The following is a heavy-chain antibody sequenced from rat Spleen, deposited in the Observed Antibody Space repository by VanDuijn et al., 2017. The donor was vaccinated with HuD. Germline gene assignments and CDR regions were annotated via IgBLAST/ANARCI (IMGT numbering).Heavy chain of an antibody. Sequence: EVQLVESGGGLVQPGRSLKLSCAASGFIFSNYYMAWVRQAPTKGLEWVAFISAGGGNTHYRDSVKGRFTISRDNAKSTLYLQMDSLRSEDTATYYSTTYPFSYWGQGTLVTVSS. V-gene: IGHV5-27*01. CDR2: ISAGGGNT. CDR1: GFIFSNYY. J-gene: IGHJ3*01. D-gene: IGHD3-8*01. CDR3: TTYPFSY.